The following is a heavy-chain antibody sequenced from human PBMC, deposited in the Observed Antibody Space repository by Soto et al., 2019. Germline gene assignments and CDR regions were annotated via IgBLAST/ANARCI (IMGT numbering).Heavy chain of an antibody. CDR3: AKDLRPDGRYDFDY. V-gene: IGHV3-23*01. D-gene: IGHD1-26*01. CDR1: GFDFRIYA. Sequence: EVQLLESGGGLAQAGGSLRLSCAASGFDFRIYARNWVRQAPGKGLEWVAVMIGDGTSWDYADSVRGRFTISRDNSKNTLYLQMNSLRAEDTAVYYCAKDLRPDGRYDFDYWGQGTLVTVSS. CDR2: MIGDGTSW. J-gene: IGHJ4*02.